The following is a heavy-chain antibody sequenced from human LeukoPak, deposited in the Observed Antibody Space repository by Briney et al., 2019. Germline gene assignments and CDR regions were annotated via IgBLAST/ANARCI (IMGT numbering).Heavy chain of an antibody. CDR3: ARDGRFGELFGY. D-gene: IGHD3-10*01. V-gene: IGHV1-18*04. Sequence: ASVKVSCKASGYTFTSYGISWVRQAPGRGLEWMGWISAYNGNTNYAQKLQGRVTMTADTSTSTAYMELRSLRSDDTAVYYCARDGRFGELFGYWGQGTLVTVSS. J-gene: IGHJ4*02. CDR2: ISAYNGNT. CDR1: GYTFTSYG.